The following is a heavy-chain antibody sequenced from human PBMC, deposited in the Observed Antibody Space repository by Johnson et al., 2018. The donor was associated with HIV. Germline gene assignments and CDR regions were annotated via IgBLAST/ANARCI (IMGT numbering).Heavy chain of an antibody. V-gene: IGHV3-7*05. CDR3: SVYFGTAFDF. CDR2: IKQDGSEK. J-gene: IGHJ3*01. CDR1: GFTFSSYW. Sequence: MLLVESGGGLVQPGGSLRLSCAASGFTFSSYWMSWVRQAPGKGLEWVANIKQDGSEKYYVDSLKGRFTISRDNAKNSVYVQMNSLKTEDTAVYYCSVYFGTAFDFWGQGTMVTVSS. D-gene: IGHD6-25*01.